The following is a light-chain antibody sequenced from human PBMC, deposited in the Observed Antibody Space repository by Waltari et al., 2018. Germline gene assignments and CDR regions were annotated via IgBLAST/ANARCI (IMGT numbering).Light chain of an antibody. J-gene: IGKJ2*01. CDR3: QQYDIFPPYT. Sequence: DIQMTQSPFSLSASVGDRATITCQASQDISNSLNWYQQKPGKAPKLLIYDASNLETGVPPRFSGSGSGTHVTFTISRLQPEDFATYYCQQYDIFPPYTFGQGTKVE. CDR1: QDISNS. V-gene: IGKV1-33*01. CDR2: DAS.